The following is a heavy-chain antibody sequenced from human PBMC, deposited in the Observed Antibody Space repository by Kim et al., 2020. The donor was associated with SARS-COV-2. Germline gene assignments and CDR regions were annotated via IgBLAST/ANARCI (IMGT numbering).Heavy chain of an antibody. CDR2: IYYSGST. CDR3: TLFPLTQSNLVATIDY. J-gene: IGHJ4*02. Sequence: SETLSLTCTVSGGSISSSSYYWGWIRQPPGKGLEWIGSIYYSGSTYYNPSLKSRVTISVDTAKNQFSLKLSSVTAADTAVYYCTLFPLTQSNLVATIDYWGQGPLVTAPS. CDR1: GGSISSSSYY. D-gene: IGHD5-12*01. V-gene: IGHV4-39*01.